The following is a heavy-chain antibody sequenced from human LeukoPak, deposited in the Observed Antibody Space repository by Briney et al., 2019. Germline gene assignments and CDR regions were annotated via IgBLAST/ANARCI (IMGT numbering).Heavy chain of an antibody. J-gene: IGHJ5*02. CDR2: FDPEDGET. CDR1: GYTLTELS. D-gene: IGHD1-26*01. Sequence: ASVKVSCKVSGYTLTELSMHWVRQAPGKGLEWMGGFDPEDGETIYAQKFQGGVTMTEDTSTDTAYMELSSLRSEDTAVYYCARHSGGTYYVSLDPWGQGTLVTVSS. CDR3: ARHSGGTYYVSLDP. V-gene: IGHV1-24*01.